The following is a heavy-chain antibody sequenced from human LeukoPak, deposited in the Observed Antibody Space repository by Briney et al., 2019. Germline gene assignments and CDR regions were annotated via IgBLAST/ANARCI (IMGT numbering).Heavy chain of an antibody. CDR2: INHSGST. J-gene: IGHJ6*03. CDR1: GGSFSGYY. Sequence: SETLSLTCAVYGGSFSGYYWSWIRQPPGKGLEWIGEINHSGSTNYNPSLKSRVTISVDTSKNQFSLKLSSVTAADTAVYYCARGYYYYYMDVWGKGATVTVSS. V-gene: IGHV4-34*01. CDR3: ARGYYYYYMDV.